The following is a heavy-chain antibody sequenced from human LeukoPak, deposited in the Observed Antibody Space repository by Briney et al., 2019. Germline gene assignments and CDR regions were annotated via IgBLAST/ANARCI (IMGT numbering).Heavy chain of an antibody. V-gene: IGHV3-30-3*01. D-gene: IGHD3-22*01. CDR1: GFTFSSYA. Sequence: GALRPSCAASGFTFSSYAMHWVRQAPGKGLEWVAVISYDGSNKYYADSVKGRFTISRDNSKNTLYLQMNSLRAEDTAVYYCAKDLGSSGYYYWGQGTLVTVSS. CDR3: AKDLGSSGYYY. J-gene: IGHJ4*02. CDR2: ISYDGSNK.